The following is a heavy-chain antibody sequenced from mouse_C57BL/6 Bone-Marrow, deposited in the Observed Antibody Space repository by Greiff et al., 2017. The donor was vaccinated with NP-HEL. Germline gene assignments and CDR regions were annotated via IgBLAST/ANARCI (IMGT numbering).Heavy chain of an antibody. D-gene: IGHD2-3*01. J-gene: IGHJ1*03. CDR3: AREDGYYSSYWYFDV. V-gene: IGHV3-6*01. CDR1: GYSITSGYY. Sequence: EVKLQESGPGLVKPSQSLSLTCSVTGYSITSGYYWNWIRQFPGNKLEWMGYISYDGSNNYNPSLKNRISITRDTSKNQFFLKLNSVTTEDTATYYCAREDGYYSSYWYFDVWGTGTTVTVSS. CDR2: ISYDGSN.